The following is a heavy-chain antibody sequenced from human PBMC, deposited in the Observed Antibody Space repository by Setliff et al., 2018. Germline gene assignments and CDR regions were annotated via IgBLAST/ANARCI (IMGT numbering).Heavy chain of an antibody. CDR3: VRDLHWGFDY. Sequence: GSLRLSCAASGFTFDDYTMHWVRQAPGKGLEWVSLISWDGGSTYYADSVKGRFTISRDNSKNSLYLQMNSLRTEDTALYYCVRDLHWGFDYWGLGTLVTVSS. CDR1: GFTFDDYT. V-gene: IGHV3-43*01. D-gene: IGHD7-27*01. J-gene: IGHJ4*02. CDR2: ISWDGGST.